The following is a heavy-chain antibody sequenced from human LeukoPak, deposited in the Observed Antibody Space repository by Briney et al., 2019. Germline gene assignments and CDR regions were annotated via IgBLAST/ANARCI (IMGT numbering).Heavy chain of an antibody. CDR1: GYSFNVYD. CDR2: IKPKSDDT. Sequence: GASVKVSCEASGYSFNVYDIHWVRQAPGQGLEWMGWIKPKSDDTNYGQNFQGRVTMTRDTSISTAYMELSGLRSDDTAVYYCARVDEGGHFSYYGMDAWGQGTTVTVSS. J-gene: IGHJ6*02. CDR3: ARVDEGGHFSYYGMDA. V-gene: IGHV1-2*02. D-gene: IGHD3-16*01.